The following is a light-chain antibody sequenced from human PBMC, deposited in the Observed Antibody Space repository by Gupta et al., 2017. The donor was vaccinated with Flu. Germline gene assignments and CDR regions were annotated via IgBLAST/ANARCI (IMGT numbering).Light chain of an antibody. CDR2: DVS. V-gene: IGLV2-14*03. J-gene: IGLJ2*01. CDR3: SSYTSTNTLQVI. Sequence: SALTQPASVPGTTGQAMTNPFPGTSSDVGDYKNVSWYQQHPGKAAKLMIYDVSYRPSGVSNRFSGSKSGNTASLTISGLQAEDDADYYCSSYTSTNTLQVIFGGGTRLTVL. CDR1: SSDVGDYKN.